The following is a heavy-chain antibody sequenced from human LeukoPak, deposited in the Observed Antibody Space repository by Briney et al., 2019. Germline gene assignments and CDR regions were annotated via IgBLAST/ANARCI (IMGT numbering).Heavy chain of an antibody. CDR2: IIPIFGTA. D-gene: IGHD2-2*01. CDR1: GGTFSSYA. Sequence: SVKVSCKASGGTFSSYAISWVRQAPGQGLEWMGGIIPIFGTANYAQKFQGRVTITTDKSTSTAYMELSSLRAEDTAVYYCAKRTGYCSSTSCQTDYYYYYMDVWGKGTTVTISS. CDR3: AKRTGYCSSTSCQTDYYYYYMDV. J-gene: IGHJ6*03. V-gene: IGHV1-69*05.